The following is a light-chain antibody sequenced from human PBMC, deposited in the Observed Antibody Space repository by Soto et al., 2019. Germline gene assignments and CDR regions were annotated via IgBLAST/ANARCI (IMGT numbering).Light chain of an antibody. CDR2: DAF. CDR3: QQCETLPRT. V-gene: IGKV1-5*01. J-gene: IGKJ1*01. Sequence: DIAMTQSPATLSSSVGDRATISCRASQSVRSCLAWYQEKPGKTPKLLIYDAFNRASGIPPRFSGSGSGTDFTLTICGLQPDDFAVYYCQQCETLPRTFGHGTKVEIK. CDR1: QSVRSC.